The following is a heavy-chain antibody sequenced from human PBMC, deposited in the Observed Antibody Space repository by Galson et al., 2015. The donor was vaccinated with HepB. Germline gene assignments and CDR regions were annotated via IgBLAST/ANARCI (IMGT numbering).Heavy chain of an antibody. CDR1: GFTFSSYA. D-gene: IGHD3-22*01. V-gene: IGHV3-23*01. CDR3: AKADTYSGYYRK. J-gene: IGHJ4*02. CDR2: ISGSGGST. Sequence: SLRLSCAASGFTFSSYAMSWVRQAPGKGLEWVSAISGSGGSTYYADSVKGRFTISRDNSKNTLYLQMNSLRAEDTAVYYCAKADTYSGYYRKWGQGTLVTVSS.